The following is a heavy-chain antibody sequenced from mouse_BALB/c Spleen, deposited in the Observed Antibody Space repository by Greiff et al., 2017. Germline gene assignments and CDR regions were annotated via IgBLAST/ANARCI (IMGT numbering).Heavy chain of an antibody. CDR2: IWTGGGT. V-gene: IGHV2-9-2*01. J-gene: IGHJ4*01. CDR3: VRGGDAMDY. Sequence: VQLVESGPGLVAPSQSLSITCTVSGFSLTSYDISWIRQPPGKGLEWLGVIWTGGGTNYNSAFMSRLSISKDNSKSQVFLKMNSLQTDDTAIYYCVRGGDAMDYWGQGTSVTVSS. CDR1: GFSLTSYD.